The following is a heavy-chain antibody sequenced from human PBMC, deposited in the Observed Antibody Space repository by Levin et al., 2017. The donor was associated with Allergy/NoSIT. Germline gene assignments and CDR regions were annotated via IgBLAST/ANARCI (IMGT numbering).Heavy chain of an antibody. V-gene: IGHV1-2*06. J-gene: IGHJ5*02. D-gene: IGHD6-19*01. CDR2: INPNSGGT. Sequence: ASVKVSCKASGYTFTGYYMHWVRQAPGQGLEWMGRINPNSGGTNYAQKFQGRVTMTRDTSISTAYMELSRLRSDDTAVYYCARDSSGWYGNWFDPWGQGTLVTVSS. CDR1: GYTFTGYY. CDR3: ARDSSGWYGNWFDP.